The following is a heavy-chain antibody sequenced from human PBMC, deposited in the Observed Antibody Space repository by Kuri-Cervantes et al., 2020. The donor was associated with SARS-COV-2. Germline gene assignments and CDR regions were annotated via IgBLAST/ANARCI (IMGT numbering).Heavy chain of an antibody. D-gene: IGHD2-15*01. J-gene: IGHJ4*02. Sequence: GGSLRLSCAASGFIFSTSGTHWVRQAPGKGLEWVALISYDGGNTYYADSAQGRFTISRDNSEKALYLEMNSLRAEDTAVYYCAKDCGSRCPQRSGFGYWGQGTLVTVSS. V-gene: IGHV3-30*18. CDR2: ISYDGGNT. CDR1: GFIFSTSG. CDR3: AKDCGSRCPQRSGFGY.